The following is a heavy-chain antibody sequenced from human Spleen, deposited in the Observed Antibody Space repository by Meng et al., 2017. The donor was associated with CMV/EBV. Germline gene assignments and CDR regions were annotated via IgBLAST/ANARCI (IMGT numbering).Heavy chain of an antibody. Sequence: VARQEPGPGLVKPSETLSLTCTVSGGSISSGDYYWSWIRQPPGKGLEWIGYIYYSGSTYYNPSLKSRVTISVDTSKNQFSLKLSSVTAADTAVYYCARAGIVGATASTFDYWGQGTLVTVSS. J-gene: IGHJ4*02. CDR1: GGSISSGDYY. V-gene: IGHV4-30-4*08. D-gene: IGHD1-26*01. CDR3: ARAGIVGATASTFDY. CDR2: IYYSGST.